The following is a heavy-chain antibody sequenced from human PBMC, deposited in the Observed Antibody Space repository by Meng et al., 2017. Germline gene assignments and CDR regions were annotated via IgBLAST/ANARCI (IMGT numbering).Heavy chain of an antibody. CDR2: IYSGGST. J-gene: IGHJ4*02. D-gene: IGHD5-24*01. V-gene: IGHV3-66*02. CDR3: ARESRDGYNSY. Sequence: LTGAASGFTVSSNYMSWGRQAPGKGLEGVSVIYSGGSTYYADSVKGRFTISRDNSKNTLYLQMNSLRAEDTAVYYCARESRDGYNSYWGQGTLVTCAS. CDR1: GFTVSSNY.